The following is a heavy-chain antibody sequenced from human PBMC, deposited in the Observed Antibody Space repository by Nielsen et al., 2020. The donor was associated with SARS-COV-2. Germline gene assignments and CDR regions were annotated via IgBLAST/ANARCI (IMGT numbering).Heavy chain of an antibody. Sequence: GGSLRLSCAASGFTFDDYPMHWVRQAPGKGLEWVSGISWNSVSIGYAESVKGRFTISRDNAKNSLYLQMNSLRAEDTALYYCAKFVDGDYPDYYYGMDVWGQGTTVTVSS. CDR3: AKFVDGDYPDYYYGMDV. CDR1: GFTFDDYP. CDR2: ISWNSVSI. D-gene: IGHD4-17*01. V-gene: IGHV3-9*01. J-gene: IGHJ6*02.